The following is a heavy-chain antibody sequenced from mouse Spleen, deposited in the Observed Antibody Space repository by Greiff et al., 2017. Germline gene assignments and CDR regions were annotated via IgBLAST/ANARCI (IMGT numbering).Heavy chain of an antibody. CDR3: ARRAFAY. CDR2: ISSGGGNT. V-gene: IGHV5-9*04. CDR1: GFTFSSYT. Sequence: DVHLVESGGGLVKPGGSLKLSCAASGFTFSSYTMSWVRQTPAKRLEWVATISSGGGNTYYPDSVKGRFTISRDNARNTLYLQMSSLRSEDTAMYYCARRAFAYWGQGTLVTVSA. J-gene: IGHJ3*01.